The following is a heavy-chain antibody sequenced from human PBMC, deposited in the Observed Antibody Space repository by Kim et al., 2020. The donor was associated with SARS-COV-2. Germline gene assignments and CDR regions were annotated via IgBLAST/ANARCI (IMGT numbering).Heavy chain of an antibody. CDR3: ASGPKGLFEM. CDR2: INPDESET. Sequence: GGSLRLSCAASGFTFNDYWMTWVRQVPGQGLEWVANINPDESETDYAYSVKGRFTISRDNMKNSLYLHMNNLRADDTAVYYCASGPKGLFEMWGQGTKVTVAS. CDR1: GFTFNDYW. J-gene: IGHJ3*02. V-gene: IGHV3-7*05.